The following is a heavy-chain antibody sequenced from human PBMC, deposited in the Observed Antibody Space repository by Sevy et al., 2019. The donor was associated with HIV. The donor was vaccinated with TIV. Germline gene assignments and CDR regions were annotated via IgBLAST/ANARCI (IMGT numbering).Heavy chain of an antibody. D-gene: IGHD2-8*02. CDR1: GLNLSSFA. Sequence: GGSLRLSCAASGLNLSSFALHWVRQAPGKGLEWVAVISYDGAVKYYADSVKGRFTISRDNSKNTLYLQMNRLTTEDTAAYYANYFDTGRDFDYWGLGTLVTVSS. CDR2: ISYDGAVK. CDR3: NYFDTGRDFDY. J-gene: IGHJ4*01. V-gene: IGHV3-30*04.